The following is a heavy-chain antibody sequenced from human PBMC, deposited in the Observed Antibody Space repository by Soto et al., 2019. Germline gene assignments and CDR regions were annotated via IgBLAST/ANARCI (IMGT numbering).Heavy chain of an antibody. CDR3: ARMLGYCSSTSCHKHFYFDY. D-gene: IGHD2-2*01. Sequence: ASVKVSCKASGGTFSSYAISWVRQAPGQGLEWMGGIIPIFGTANYAQKFQGRVTITADESTSTAYMELSSLRSEDTAVYYCARMLGYCSSTSCHKHFYFDYWGQGTLVTVSS. V-gene: IGHV1-69*13. CDR2: IIPIFGTA. J-gene: IGHJ4*02. CDR1: GGTFSSYA.